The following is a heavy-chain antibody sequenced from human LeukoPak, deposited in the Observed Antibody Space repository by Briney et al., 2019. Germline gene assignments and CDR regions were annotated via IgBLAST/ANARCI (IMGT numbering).Heavy chain of an antibody. CDR2: INHSGST. Sequence: SETLTLTCAVYGGSFSGYYWSWIRQPSGKGLEWIGEINHSGSTNYNPSLKSRVTISVDTSKNQFSLKLSSVTAADTAVYYCARGRNGEGLVVVTIQYYFDYWGQGTLVTVSS. D-gene: IGHD3-22*01. V-gene: IGHV4-34*01. CDR1: GGSFSGYY. J-gene: IGHJ4*02. CDR3: ARGRNGEGLVVVTIQYYFDY.